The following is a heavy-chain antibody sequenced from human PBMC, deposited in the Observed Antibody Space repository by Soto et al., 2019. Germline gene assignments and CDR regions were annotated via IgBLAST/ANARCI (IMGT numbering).Heavy chain of an antibody. CDR2: IYHTGRT. CDR3: ARATGTLRSRNCDY. V-gene: IGHV4-31*03. CDR1: GGSISTVGHY. D-gene: IGHD1-1*01. J-gene: IGHJ4*02. Sequence: QVQLQESGPKLVKPSQTLSLTCSVSGGSISTVGHYWTWIRQPPGKGLEWIGSIYHTGRTYYSKSLRSRFTMSVDTSKSQFSLRLSSVTAADTAVYYCARATGTLRSRNCDYWGQGSLVTVSS.